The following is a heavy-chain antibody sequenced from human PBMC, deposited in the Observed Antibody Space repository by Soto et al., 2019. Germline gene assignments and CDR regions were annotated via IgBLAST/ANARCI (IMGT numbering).Heavy chain of an antibody. V-gene: IGHV4-34*01. D-gene: IGHD2-2*02. CDR2: INHSGST. J-gene: IGHJ6*02. CDR3: ARVGGARYCSSTSCYRVYYYGMDV. Sequence: LSLTCAVYGGSFSGYYWSWIRQPPGKGLEWIGEINHSGSTNYNPSLKSRVTISVDTSKNQFSLKLSSVTAADTAVYYCARVGGARYCSSTSCYRVYYYGMDVWGQGTTVTVSS. CDR1: GGSFSGYY.